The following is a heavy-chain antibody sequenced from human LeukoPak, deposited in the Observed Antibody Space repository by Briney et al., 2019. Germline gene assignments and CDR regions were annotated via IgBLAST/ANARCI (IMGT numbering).Heavy chain of an antibody. CDR2: IYSSGRT. CDR3: ARRRYYDGSGYLE. D-gene: IGHD3-22*01. V-gene: IGHV4-39*01. J-gene: IGHJ1*01. Sequence: SETLSLTCSVSGDSVSRSDSYWDWIRPPPGKGLEWIGTIYSSGRTYYSPSLKSRVTMSVDPSNNQFSLNLRSVTAADTAVYYCARRRYYDGSGYLEWGQGTLLSVSS. CDR1: GDSVSRSDSY.